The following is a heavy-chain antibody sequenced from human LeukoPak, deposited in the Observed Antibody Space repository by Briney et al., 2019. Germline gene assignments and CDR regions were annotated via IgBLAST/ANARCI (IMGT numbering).Heavy chain of an antibody. Sequence: GASVKVSCKASGGTFSSYAISWVRQAPGQGLEWMGGIIPIFGTANYAQKFQGRVTMTEDTSTDTAYMELSSLRSEDTAVYYCATAARNDYARLPYYYYYYMDVWGKGTTVTVSS. V-gene: IGHV1-69*06. J-gene: IGHJ6*03. CDR1: GGTFSSYA. D-gene: IGHD4-17*01. CDR3: ATAARNDYARLPYYYYYYMDV. CDR2: IIPIFGTA.